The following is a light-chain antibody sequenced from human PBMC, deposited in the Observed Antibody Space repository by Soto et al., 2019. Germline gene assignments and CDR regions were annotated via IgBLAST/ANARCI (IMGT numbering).Light chain of an antibody. J-gene: IGLJ3*02. CDR1: SSDVGSYNL. CDR3: CSFAGSIWV. V-gene: IGLV2-23*02. CDR2: DVT. Sequence: QSVLTQPASVSGSPGQSITISCTGTSSDVGSYNLVSWYQQHPGKAPKLMIYDVTKRPSGIPNRFSGSKSGNTASLTISGLQAEDEADYYCCSFAGSIWVFGGGTKLTVL.